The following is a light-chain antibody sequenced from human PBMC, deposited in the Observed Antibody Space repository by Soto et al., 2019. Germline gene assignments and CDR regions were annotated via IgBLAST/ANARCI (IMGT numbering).Light chain of an antibody. CDR1: QSAISN. CDR2: DAS. V-gene: IGKV3-15*01. CDR3: QQYNKWPIT. Sequence: IVLTQSPAILSXXPXXXXSXXXRASQSAISNLAWYQQKPGQTPRLLIYDASTRATDIPARFSGSGSGTEFSLTITSLQSEDSAVYYCQQYNKWPITFGQGTRLEIK. J-gene: IGKJ5*01.